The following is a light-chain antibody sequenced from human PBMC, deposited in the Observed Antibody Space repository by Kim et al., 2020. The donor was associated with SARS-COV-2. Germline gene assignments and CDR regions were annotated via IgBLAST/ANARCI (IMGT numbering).Light chain of an antibody. Sequence: DIVMTQSPESLAVSLGERATINCKSSQSVLYSSNNKNYLAWYQQKPGQPPKLLIYWASIRESGVPDRFSGSGSGTDFALTISSLQAEDVAVYYCQQYDSTPYTFGQGTKLEI. CDR1: QSVLYSSNNKNY. CDR3: QQYDSTPYT. CDR2: WAS. J-gene: IGKJ2*01. V-gene: IGKV4-1*01.